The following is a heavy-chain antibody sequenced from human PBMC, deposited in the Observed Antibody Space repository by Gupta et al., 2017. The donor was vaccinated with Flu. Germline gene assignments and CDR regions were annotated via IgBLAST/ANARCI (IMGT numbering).Heavy chain of an antibody. V-gene: IGHV3-48*01. CDR3: ARVEARRLNYFDY. D-gene: IGHD3-10*01. J-gene: IGHJ4*02. Sequence: GRFTITRDNAKNSLELQMDSLRAEETDVYFCARVEARRLNYFDYWGQGTLVTVSS.